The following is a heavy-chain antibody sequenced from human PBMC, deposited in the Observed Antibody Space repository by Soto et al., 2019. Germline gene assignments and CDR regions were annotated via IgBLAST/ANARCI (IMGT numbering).Heavy chain of an antibody. CDR1: GFTFSSYS. D-gene: IGHD3-9*01. V-gene: IGHV3-21*01. CDR3: ASQIRYFDWLLSPDDAFDI. CDR2: ISSSSSYI. Sequence: PGGSLRLSCAASGFTFSSYSMNWVRQAPGKGLEWVSSISSSSSYIYYADSVKGRFTISRDNAKNSLYLQMNSLRAEDTAVYYCASQIRYFDWLLSPDDAFDIWGQGTMVTVSS. J-gene: IGHJ3*02.